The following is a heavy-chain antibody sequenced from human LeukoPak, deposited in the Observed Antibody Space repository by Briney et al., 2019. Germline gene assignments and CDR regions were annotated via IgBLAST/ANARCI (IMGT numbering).Heavy chain of an antibody. CDR2: IYHSGST. J-gene: IGHJ4*02. D-gene: IGHD6-19*01. CDR3: ARQSDIAVAGFDY. CDR1: GGSFSDYY. Sequence: SETLSLTCAVYGGSFSDYYWTWIRQPPGKGLEWIGEIYHSGSTNYNPSLKSRVTISVDKSKKQFSLKLSSVTAADTAAYYCARQSDIAVAGFDYWGQGTLVTVSS. V-gene: IGHV4-34*01.